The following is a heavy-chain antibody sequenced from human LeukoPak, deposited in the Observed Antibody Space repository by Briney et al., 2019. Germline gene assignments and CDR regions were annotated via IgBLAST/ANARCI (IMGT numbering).Heavy chain of an antibody. D-gene: IGHD5-12*01. Sequence: PSQTLSLTCAVSGGSISSGGYSWSWIRQPPGTGLEWIGFIYHSGNTYYNPSLKSRVTISVDRSKNQFSLKLSSVTAADTAVYYCARGVPEYSGYDYYSDYWGQGTLVTVSS. CDR3: ARGVPEYSGYDYYSDY. J-gene: IGHJ4*02. V-gene: IGHV4-30-2*01. CDR2: IYHSGNT. CDR1: GGSISSGGYS.